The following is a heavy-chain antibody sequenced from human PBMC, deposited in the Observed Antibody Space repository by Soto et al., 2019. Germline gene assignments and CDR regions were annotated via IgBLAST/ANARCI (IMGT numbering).Heavy chain of an antibody. J-gene: IGHJ6*02. V-gene: IGHV1-69*01. CDR3: ARSQGSSTSLEIYYYYYGMVV. CDR2: IIPISGTA. D-gene: IGHD2-2*01. CDR1: GGTFSSYA. Sequence: QVQLVQSGAEVKKPGSSVKVSCKASGGTFSSYAISWVRQAPGQGLEWMGGIIPISGTANYAQKFQGRVTITADESTSTAYMELSSLRSEDTAVYYCARSQGSSTSLEIYYYYYGMVVWGQGTTVTVSS.